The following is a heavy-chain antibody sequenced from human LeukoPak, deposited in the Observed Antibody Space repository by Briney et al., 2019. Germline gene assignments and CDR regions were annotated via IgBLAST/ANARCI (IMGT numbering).Heavy chain of an antibody. J-gene: IGHJ5*02. V-gene: IGHV1-8*01. CDR3: ARGRRLVVVFAAMGGMGLYP. Sequence: ASVKLSCKASGYTFTSYDINWVRQATGHGLEWMGWMNPNSANTGYAQKSQGRVSMTRNTSISTAYLELSSLSSEDTAVYYCARGRRLVVVFAAMGGMGLYPCGQGTLVTVSS. CDR1: GYTFTSYD. D-gene: IGHD2-15*01. CDR2: MNPNSANT.